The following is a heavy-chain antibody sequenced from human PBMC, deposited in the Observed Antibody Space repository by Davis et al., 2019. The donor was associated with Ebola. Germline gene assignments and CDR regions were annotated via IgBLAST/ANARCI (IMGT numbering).Heavy chain of an antibody. CDR2: ISGSGGTT. CDR1: GLPFTTYI. V-gene: IGHV3-23*01. CDR3: VKDAMQWLDHFDY. J-gene: IGHJ4*02. Sequence: GESPKTPRAAPGLPFTTYIMNWVRQAPGKRLEWVSAISGSGGTTYYAGSVKGRFTISRDSSKNTVYLQMDSLRAEDTAVYYCVKDAMQWLDHFDYWGQGTLVTVSS. D-gene: IGHD6-19*01.